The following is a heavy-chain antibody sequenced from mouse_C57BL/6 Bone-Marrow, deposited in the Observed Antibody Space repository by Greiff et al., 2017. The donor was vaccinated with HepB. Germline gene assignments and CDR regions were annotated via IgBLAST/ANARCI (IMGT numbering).Heavy chain of an antibody. CDR2: ISNLAYSI. V-gene: IGHV5-15*04. J-gene: IGHJ3*01. CDR3: ARRDGSSSAWFAY. CDR1: GFTFSDYG. D-gene: IGHD1-1*01. Sequence: EVKVEESGGGLVQPGGSLKLSCAASGFTFSDYGMAWVRQAPRKGPEWVAFISNLAYSIYYADTVTGRFTISRENAKNTLYLEMSRLRSEDTAMYYCARRDGSSSAWFAYWGQGTLVTVSA.